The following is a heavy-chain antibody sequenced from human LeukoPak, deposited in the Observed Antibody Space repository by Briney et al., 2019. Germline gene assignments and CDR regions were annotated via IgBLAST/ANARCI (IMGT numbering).Heavy chain of an antibody. Sequence: PGGSLRLSCAASGFTFSSYTMNWVRQAPGKGPEWLSYISSSGSTIYYADSVKGRFTISRDNAKNSLYLQMNSLRAEDTAVYYCAKASSYLRGMDVWGQGTTVTVSS. J-gene: IGHJ6*02. CDR1: GFTFSSYT. CDR3: AKASSYLRGMDV. V-gene: IGHV3-48*01. CDR2: ISSSGSTI. D-gene: IGHD5-12*01.